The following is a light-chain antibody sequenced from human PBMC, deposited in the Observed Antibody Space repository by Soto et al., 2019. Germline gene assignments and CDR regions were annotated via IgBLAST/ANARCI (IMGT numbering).Light chain of an antibody. CDR2: EVN. CDR3: SSYTSSNTLEV. J-gene: IGLJ1*01. Sequence: QSALIQPASVSGSPGQSITISCTGTSSDVGGSNYVSWYQHHPHRAPKLLIYEVNYRPSGVSNRFSGSKSGNTASLTISGLQAGDEADYYCSSYTSSNTLEVFGVGTKLTVL. V-gene: IGLV2-14*01. CDR1: SSDVGGSNY.